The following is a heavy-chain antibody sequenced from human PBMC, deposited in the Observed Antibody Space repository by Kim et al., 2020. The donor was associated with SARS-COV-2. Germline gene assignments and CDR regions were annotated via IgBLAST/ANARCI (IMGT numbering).Heavy chain of an antibody. V-gene: IGHV7-4-1*02. CDR1: GYTFSSHG. CDR2: INTNTGNP. J-gene: IGHJ6*02. Sequence: ASVKVSCKASGYTFSSHGINWVRQAPGQGLECLGWINTNTGNPTYAQGFTGRFVFSLDTSVSTAYLQINSLKAEDSAVYYCARDVNPYGMDVWGQGTTVTVSS. CDR3: ARDVNPYGMDV.